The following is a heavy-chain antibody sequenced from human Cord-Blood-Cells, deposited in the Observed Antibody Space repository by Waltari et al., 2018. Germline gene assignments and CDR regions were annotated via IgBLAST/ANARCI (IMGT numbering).Heavy chain of an antibody. Sequence: EVQLVESGGGLIQPGGSLRLSCSASGFTCSSHYMSWVRQAPGKGLEWGSVIYSGGSTYYADSVKGRFTISRDNSKNTLYLQMNSLRAEDTAVYYCARTSNWARGDYWGQGTLVTVSS. V-gene: IGHV3-53*01. CDR3: ARTSNWARGDY. D-gene: IGHD7-27*01. CDR2: IYSGGST. CDR1: GFTCSSHY. J-gene: IGHJ4*02.